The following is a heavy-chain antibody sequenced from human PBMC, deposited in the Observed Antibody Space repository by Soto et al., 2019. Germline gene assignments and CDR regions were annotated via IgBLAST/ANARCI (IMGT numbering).Heavy chain of an antibody. Sequence: SQTLSLTCAISGDSVSSNSAAWNWFRQSPSRGLEWLGRTYYRSKWYNDYAVSVKSRITINPDTSKNQSSLQLNSVTPEDTAIYYCTRALSGSGPDSWGQGTLVTVSS. V-gene: IGHV6-1*01. CDR3: TRALSGSGPDS. D-gene: IGHD6-19*01. CDR2: TYYRSKWYN. CDR1: GDSVSSNSAA. J-gene: IGHJ4*02.